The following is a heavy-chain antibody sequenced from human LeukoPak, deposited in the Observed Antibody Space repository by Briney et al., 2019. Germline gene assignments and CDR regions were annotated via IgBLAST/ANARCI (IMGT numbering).Heavy chain of an antibody. J-gene: IGHJ4*02. D-gene: IGHD1-26*01. CDR2: IIPILGIA. CDR3: ARPGRVGANHNYFDY. V-gene: IGHV1-69*02. CDR1: GGTFSSYT. Sequence: SVKVSCKASGGTFSSYTISWVRQAPGQGLEWMGRIIPILGIANYAQKFQGRVTITADKSTSTAYMELSSLRSEDTAVFYCARPGRVGANHNYFDYWGQGTLVTVSS.